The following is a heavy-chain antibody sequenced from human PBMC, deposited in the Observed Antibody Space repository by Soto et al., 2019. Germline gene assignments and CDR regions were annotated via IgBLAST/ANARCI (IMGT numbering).Heavy chain of an antibody. D-gene: IGHD2-21*01. V-gene: IGHV1-3*05. Sequence: QVQLVQSGAEEKKPGASVKVSCKASGYTFTSYAMHWVRQAPGQRLEWMGWINAGNGNTKYSQKFQGSFTSTRDTSASTAYMELSSLRSEDTAVYDCARGGEPIDYWGQGTLVTVSS. CDR1: GYTFTSYA. J-gene: IGHJ4*02. CDR3: ARGGEPIDY. CDR2: INAGNGNT.